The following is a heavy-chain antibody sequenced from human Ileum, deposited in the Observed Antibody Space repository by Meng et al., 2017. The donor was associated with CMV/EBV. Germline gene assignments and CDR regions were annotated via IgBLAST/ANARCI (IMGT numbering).Heavy chain of an antibody. CDR1: GYTFTNYG. V-gene: IGHV1-18*01. J-gene: IGHJ4*02. CDR2: ISGYTGNT. CDR3: ARDKSDLGREGFYY. Sequence: QVQLGQSGGEGKKLGDSVKVSCRASGYTFTNYGGTWVRQAPGQGLEWMGWISGYTGNTQYSEKIQGRVTMTADTSTATAYMELTSLRSDDTAVYYCARDKSDLGREGFYYWGQGTLVTVSS. D-gene: IGHD3-10*01.